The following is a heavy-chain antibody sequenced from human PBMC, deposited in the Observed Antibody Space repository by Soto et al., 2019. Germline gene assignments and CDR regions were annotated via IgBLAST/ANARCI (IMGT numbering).Heavy chain of an antibody. J-gene: IGHJ4*02. D-gene: IGHD6-19*01. CDR1: GFTFSSYA. CDR3: ARDQGVAGGWSRLEGSRFGDFDY. Sequence: QVQLVESGGGVVQPGRSLRLSCAASGFTFSSYAMHWVRQAPGKGLEWVAVISYDGSNKYYADSVKGRFTISRDNSKNTLYLQMNSLRAEDTDVYYCARDQGVAGGWSRLEGSRFGDFDYWGQGTLVTVSS. CDR2: ISYDGSNK. V-gene: IGHV3-30-3*01.